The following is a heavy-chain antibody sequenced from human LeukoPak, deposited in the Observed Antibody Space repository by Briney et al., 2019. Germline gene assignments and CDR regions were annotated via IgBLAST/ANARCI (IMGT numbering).Heavy chain of an antibody. V-gene: IGHV1-2*02. CDR2: INPNSGGT. CDR3: ARVVPGIAAAGRKNYYYYYMDV. CDR1: GYTFTGYY. D-gene: IGHD6-13*01. Sequence: ASVKVSCKDSGYTFTGYYMHWVRQASGQGLEWMGWINPNSGGTNYAQKFQGRVTMTRDTSISTAYMELSRLRSDDTAVYYCARVVPGIAAAGRKNYYYYYMDVWGKGTTVTVSS. J-gene: IGHJ6*03.